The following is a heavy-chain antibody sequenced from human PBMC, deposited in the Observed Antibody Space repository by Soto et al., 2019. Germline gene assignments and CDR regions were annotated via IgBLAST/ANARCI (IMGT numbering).Heavy chain of an antibody. CDR1: GVSISSGGYY. CDR3: AKGVVVVTPFDY. V-gene: IGHV4-31*03. Sequence: SETLSLTCTVSGVSISSGGYYWSWIRQHPGEGLEWIGYIYYSGTTNYNPSFKSRVTISVDTSKNQFSLKLSSVTAAVTAVYYCAKGVVVVTPFDYWGRGALVTVSS. J-gene: IGHJ4*02. CDR2: IYYSGTT. D-gene: IGHD2-21*02.